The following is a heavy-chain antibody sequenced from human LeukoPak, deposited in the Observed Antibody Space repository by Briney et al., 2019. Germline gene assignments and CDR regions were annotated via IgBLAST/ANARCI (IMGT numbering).Heavy chain of an antibody. CDR2: TYYRSKWYN. D-gene: IGHD6-13*01. Sequence: SQTLSLTCAISGDSVSSNSAAWNWIRQSPSRGLEWLGRTYYRSKWYNDYAVSVKSRITINPDTSKNQFSLKLSSVTAADTAVYYCARDLAAAGHFDYWGQGTLVTVSS. CDR1: GDSVSSNSAA. CDR3: ARDLAAAGHFDY. V-gene: IGHV6-1*01. J-gene: IGHJ4*02.